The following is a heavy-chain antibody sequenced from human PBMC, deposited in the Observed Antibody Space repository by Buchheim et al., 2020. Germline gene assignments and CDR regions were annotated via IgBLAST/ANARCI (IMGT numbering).Heavy chain of an antibody. Sequence: QVQLQESGPGLVKPSQTLSLTCTVSGDSMERGGFYWNWIRQHPGIGLEFFGYMYNSWCTYFNPSLCSRFTISADTSKNQLSLKLSSVTAADTAVYFCARGTPRYYFDFWGQGTL. D-gene: IGHD3-10*01. J-gene: IGHJ4*02. CDR1: GDSMERGGFY. CDR2: MYNSWCT. CDR3: ARGTPRYYFDF. V-gene: IGHV4-31*03.